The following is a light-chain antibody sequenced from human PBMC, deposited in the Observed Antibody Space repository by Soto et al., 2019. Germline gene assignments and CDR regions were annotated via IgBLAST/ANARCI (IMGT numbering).Light chain of an antibody. CDR1: SSDVGGYDY. CDR3: TSYTSNTTPYV. J-gene: IGLJ1*01. Sequence: QSALTQPASVSGSPGQSITISCAGSSSDVGGYDYVSWYQHHPGKAPKLMIYDVTRRPSGVSNRFSGSKSGNTASLTISGLQAEDEGDYYCTSYTSNTTPYVFGSGTKLTVL. V-gene: IGLV2-14*03. CDR2: DVT.